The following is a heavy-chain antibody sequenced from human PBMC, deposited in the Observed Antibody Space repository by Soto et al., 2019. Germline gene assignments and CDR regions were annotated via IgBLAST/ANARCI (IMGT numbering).Heavy chain of an antibody. CDR2: IIPIFGTA. Sequence: ASVKVSFKASGGTFSSYAISWVRQAPGQGLEWMGGIIPIFGTANYAQKFQGRVTITADESTSTAYMELSSLRSEDTAVYYCAREAGYYDSSGYYYVVDYWGQGTLVTVSS. J-gene: IGHJ4*02. V-gene: IGHV1-69*13. D-gene: IGHD3-22*01. CDR3: AREAGYYDSSGYYYVVDY. CDR1: GGTFSSYA.